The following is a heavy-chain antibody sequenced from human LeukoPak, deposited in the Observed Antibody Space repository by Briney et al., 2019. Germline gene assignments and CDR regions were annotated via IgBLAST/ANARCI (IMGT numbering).Heavy chain of an antibody. D-gene: IGHD3-22*01. CDR1: GYTSTSYG. J-gene: IGHJ4*02. CDR3: ARKYYYDSELDY. CDR2: ISAYNGNT. V-gene: IGHV1-18*01. Sequence: AASVKVSCKASGYTSTSYGISWVRQAPGQGLEWMGWISAYNGNTNYAQKLQGRVTMTTDTSTSTAYMELRSLRSDDTAVYYCARKYYYDSELDYWGQGTLVTVSS.